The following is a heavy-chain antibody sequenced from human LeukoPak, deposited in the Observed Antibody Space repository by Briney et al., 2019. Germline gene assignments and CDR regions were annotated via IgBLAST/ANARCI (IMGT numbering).Heavy chain of an antibody. V-gene: IGHV3-53*01. Sequence: GGSLRLSCAASGFTVSSNYMSWVRQAPGKGLEWVSVIYSGGSTYYADSVKGRFTISRDNSKNTLYLQMNSLRAEDTAVYYCARSYDSGNTCLDYWGQGTLVTVSS. D-gene: IGHD3-22*01. CDR2: IYSGGST. J-gene: IGHJ4*02. CDR3: ARSYDSGNTCLDY. CDR1: GFTVSSNY.